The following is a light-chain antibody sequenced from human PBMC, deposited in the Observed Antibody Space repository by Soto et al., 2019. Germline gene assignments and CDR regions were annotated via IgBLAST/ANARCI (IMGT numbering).Light chain of an antibody. CDR3: CAYAGSYTLV. V-gene: IGLV2-11*01. Sequence: QSALTQPRSVSGSPGQSVTISCTGTSSDVGGYNFVSWYQQHPGKAPKLMIYDVSKRPSGVPDRFSGSKSGNTASLTISGLQAEDEADYYCCAYAGSYTLVFGGETKLTVI. CDR1: SSDVGGYNF. J-gene: IGLJ3*02. CDR2: DVS.